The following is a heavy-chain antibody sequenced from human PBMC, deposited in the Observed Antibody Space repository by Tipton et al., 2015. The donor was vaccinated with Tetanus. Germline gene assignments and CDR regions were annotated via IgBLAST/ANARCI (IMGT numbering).Heavy chain of an antibody. Sequence: TLSLTCTVSGGSINTGDFLWTWIRQHPRTGLEWIGYISNRGNSYSNPSLKGRVSLSVDKSASQFSLRLTSVTSADSAVYYCAAESARRSNWFDPWGQGVLVNVSS. CDR2: ISNRGNS. J-gene: IGHJ5*02. CDR3: AAESARRSNWFDP. V-gene: IGHV4-31*03. CDR1: GGSINTGDFL.